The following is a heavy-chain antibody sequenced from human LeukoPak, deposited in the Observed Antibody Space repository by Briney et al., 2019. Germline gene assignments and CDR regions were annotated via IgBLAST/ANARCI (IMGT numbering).Heavy chain of an antibody. CDR2: ISSNGGST. V-gene: IGHV3-64*01. Sequence: GGSLRLSCAASGFTFSSYAMHWVRQAPGKGLEYFSAISSNGGSTYYANSVKGRFTISRDNSKNTLYLQMGSLRAEDMAVYYCARDPLLPGIAAAGPFDYWGQGTLVTVSS. CDR1: GFTFSSYA. CDR3: ARDPLLPGIAAAGPFDY. D-gene: IGHD6-13*01. J-gene: IGHJ4*02.